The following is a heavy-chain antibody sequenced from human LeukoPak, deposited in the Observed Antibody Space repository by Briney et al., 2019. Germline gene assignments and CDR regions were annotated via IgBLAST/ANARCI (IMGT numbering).Heavy chain of an antibody. CDR2: ISGGGVTT. J-gene: IGHJ4*02. CDR3: AKDSYDSSGSRYDY. V-gene: IGHV3-23*01. Sequence: PGGSLRLSCVGSGFTSIAYALTWARQAPGKGLEWVSGISGGGVTTYYADSVKGRFTISRDNSKNTLYLQMNSLRADDTAIYYCAKDSYDSSGSRYDYWGQGTLVTVST. D-gene: IGHD3-22*01. CDR1: GFTSIAYA.